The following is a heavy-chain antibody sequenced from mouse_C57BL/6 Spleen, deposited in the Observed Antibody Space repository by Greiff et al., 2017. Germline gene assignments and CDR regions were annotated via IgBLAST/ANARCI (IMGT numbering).Heavy chain of an antibody. Sequence: EVKFVESGGGLVQPGGSLSLSCAASGFTFTDYYMSWVRQPPGKALEWLGFIRHKANGYTTEYSASVKGLFTISSDNSLSILYLQMDALRADDSATYYCARYRGGSLYYGVWGTGATVTVSS. J-gene: IGHJ1*03. CDR2: IRHKANGYTT. CDR3: ARYRGGSLYYGV. V-gene: IGHV7-3*01. D-gene: IGHD1-1*01. CDR1: GFTFTDYY.